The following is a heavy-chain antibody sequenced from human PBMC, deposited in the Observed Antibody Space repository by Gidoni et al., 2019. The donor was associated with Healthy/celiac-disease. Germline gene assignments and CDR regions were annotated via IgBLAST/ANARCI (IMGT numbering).Heavy chain of an antibody. D-gene: IGHD3-22*01. CDR1: GFTFSSYA. V-gene: IGHV3-30*01. J-gene: IGHJ3*02. Sequence: QVQLVESGGGVVQPGRSLRLSCAASGFTFSSYAMHWGRQAPGKGLEWVAVISYDGSNKYYADSVKGRFTISRDNSKNTLYLQMNSLRAEDTAVYYCARGRVGYDSSGYYFSRSGAFDIWGQGTMVTVSS. CDR3: ARGRVGYDSSGYYFSRSGAFDI. CDR2: ISYDGSNK.